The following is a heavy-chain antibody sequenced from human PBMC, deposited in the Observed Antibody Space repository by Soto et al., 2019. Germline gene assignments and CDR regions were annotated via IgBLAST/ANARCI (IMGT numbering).Heavy chain of an antibody. CDR1: GFTFSSYA. CDR2: ISSNGGST. D-gene: IGHD2-2*01. Sequence: PGGSLRLSCSASGFTFSSYAMHWVRQAPGKGLEYVSAISSNGGSTYYADSVKGRFTISRDNSKNTLYLQMSSLRAEDTAVYYCVKDRPAFSDIVVVPAAMSLWFDPWGQGTLVTVSS. CDR3: VKDRPAFSDIVVVPAAMSLWFDP. J-gene: IGHJ5*02. V-gene: IGHV3-64D*08.